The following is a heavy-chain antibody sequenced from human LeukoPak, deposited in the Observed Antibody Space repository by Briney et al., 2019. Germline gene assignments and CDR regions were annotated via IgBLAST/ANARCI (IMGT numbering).Heavy chain of an antibody. CDR3: AKASWGMDV. CDR1: YF. V-gene: IGHV3-11*01. CDR2: ISTIDGII. J-gene: IGHJ6*02. Sequence: YFMTWIRQPPGKPLECVSYISTIDGIIYYADSVKDRFTISRDNAKSSLFLQMNNLRAEDTAVYYCAKASWGMDVWGQGSSVIVS.